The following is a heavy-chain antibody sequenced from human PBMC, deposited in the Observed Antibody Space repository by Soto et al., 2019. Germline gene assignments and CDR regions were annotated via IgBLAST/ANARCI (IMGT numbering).Heavy chain of an antibody. J-gene: IGHJ4*02. CDR1: GASISTSSDF. CDR2: VYQSGTT. Sequence: SETLSLTCSVSGASISTSSDFWGWIRQAPGKGLEWIGNVYQSGTTRLNPSLKSRVSIFVDRSKNQFSLELNSATAADRAVYDCARQPESTSYFDYWGQGFLVTFSS. D-gene: IGHD2-2*01. V-gene: IGHV4-39*01. CDR3: ARQPESTSYFDY.